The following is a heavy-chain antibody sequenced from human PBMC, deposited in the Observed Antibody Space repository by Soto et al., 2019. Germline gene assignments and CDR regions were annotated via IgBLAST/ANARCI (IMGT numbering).Heavy chain of an antibody. J-gene: IGHJ6*03. CDR2: ISAYNGNT. V-gene: IGHV1-18*01. CDR1: GYTFTSYG. D-gene: IGHD2-2*01. CDR3: ARDVGVPAAIYYYYYMDV. Sequence: GASVKVSCKASGYTFTSYGISWVRQAPGQGLEWIGWISAYNGNTNYAQKLQGRVTMTTDTSTSTAYMELRGLRSDDTAVYYCARDVGVPAAIYYYYYMDVWGNGTTVTVSS.